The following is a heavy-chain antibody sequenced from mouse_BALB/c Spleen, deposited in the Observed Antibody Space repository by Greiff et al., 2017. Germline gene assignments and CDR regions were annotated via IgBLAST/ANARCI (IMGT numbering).Heavy chain of an antibody. Sequence: EVQRVESGGGLVKPGGSLKLSCAASGFTFSDYYMYWVRQTPEKRLEWVATISDGGSYTYYPDSVKGRFTISRDNAKNNLYLQMSSLKSEDTAMYYCARGDGYPRYFDYWGQGTTLTVSS. CDR1: GFTFSDYY. CDR3: ARGDGYPRYFDY. D-gene: IGHD2-3*01. CDR2: ISDGGSYT. J-gene: IGHJ2*01. V-gene: IGHV5-4*02.